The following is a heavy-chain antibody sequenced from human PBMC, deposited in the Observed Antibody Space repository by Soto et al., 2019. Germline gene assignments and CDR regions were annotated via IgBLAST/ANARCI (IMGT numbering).Heavy chain of an antibody. CDR3: ARNYYDSSDRAYIDY. D-gene: IGHD3-22*01. V-gene: IGHV1-2*02. CDR2: INPITGGT. Sequence: ALVKVSCKASGYTFTSYYIHWVRQAPGQGLEWMGWINPITGGTNYAPKFQGRVTMTRDTSITTAYMELSRLRSDDTAVYYCARNYYDSSDRAYIDYRGQGTPVTVSS. J-gene: IGHJ4*02. CDR1: GYTFTSYY.